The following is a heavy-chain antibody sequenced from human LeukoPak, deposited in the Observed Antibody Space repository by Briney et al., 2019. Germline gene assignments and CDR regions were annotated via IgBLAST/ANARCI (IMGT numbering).Heavy chain of an antibody. CDR1: GFTFSSYW. CDR3: ARARRPESTFDY. CDR2: INTDGSST. D-gene: IGHD1-14*01. V-gene: IGHV3-74*01. J-gene: IGHJ4*02. Sequence: QAGGSLRLSCAASGFTFSSYWMHWVRQAPGKGLVWVSRINTDGSSTSYADSVKGRFTISRDNAKNTLYLQMNSLRAEDTAVYYCARARRPESTFDYWGQGTLVTVSS.